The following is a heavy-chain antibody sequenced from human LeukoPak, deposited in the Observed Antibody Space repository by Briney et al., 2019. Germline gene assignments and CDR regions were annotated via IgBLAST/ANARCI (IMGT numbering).Heavy chain of an antibody. Sequence: SETLSLTCTVSGGSISSYYWSWIRQPAGKGLEWIGRIYTSGSTNYNPSLKSRVTMSVDTSKNQFSLKLSSVTAADTAVYYYARAGHYYDSSGQYYFDYWGQGTLVTVSS. CDR1: GGSISSYY. CDR3: ARAGHYYDSSGQYYFDY. D-gene: IGHD3-22*01. CDR2: IYTSGST. J-gene: IGHJ4*02. V-gene: IGHV4-4*07.